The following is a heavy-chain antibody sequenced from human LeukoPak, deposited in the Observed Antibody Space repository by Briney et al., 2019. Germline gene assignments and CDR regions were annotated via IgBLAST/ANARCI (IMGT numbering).Heavy chain of an antibody. CDR1: DYSISSGYY. D-gene: IGHD2-21*01. CDR2: VYQSGST. Sequence: SETLSLTCAVSDYSISSGYYWGWIRQPPGKGLEWIGSVYQSGSTYYSPSLKSRGTIVVDTSNNQFSLKLTSSTAADTAIYYCARHPDLRWPRSFDYWGQGTLVSVSS. V-gene: IGHV4-38-2*01. CDR3: ARHPDLRWPRSFDY. J-gene: IGHJ4*02.